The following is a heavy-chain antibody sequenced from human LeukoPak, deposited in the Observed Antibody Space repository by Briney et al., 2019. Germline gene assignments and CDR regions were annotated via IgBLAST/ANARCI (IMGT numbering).Heavy chain of an antibody. CDR1: GFTFSSYS. J-gene: IGHJ6*04. D-gene: IGHD3-10*02. Sequence: GGSLRLSCAASGFTFSSYSMNWVRQAPGKGLEWVSSISSSGSTIYYADSVKGRFTISRDNAKNSLYLQMNSLSAEDTAVYYCAELGITMIGGVWGKGTTVTISS. V-gene: IGHV3-48*04. CDR2: ISSSGSTI. CDR3: AELGITMIGGV.